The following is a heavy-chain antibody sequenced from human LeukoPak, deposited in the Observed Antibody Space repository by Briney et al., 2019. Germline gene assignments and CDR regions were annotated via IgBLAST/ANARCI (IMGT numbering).Heavy chain of an antibody. D-gene: IGHD2-21*01. CDR3: VRDHLWAFDI. J-gene: IGHJ3*02. Sequence: PGGSLRLSCAASGFIFSSYTMNWVRQAPGKGLEWISFITLGGSTYCPDSVKGRFTISRDNGKNSLYLQMNSLREDDTAVYYRVRDHLWAFDIWGQGTMVTVSS. CDR2: ITLGGST. V-gene: IGHV3-48*02. CDR1: GFIFSSYT.